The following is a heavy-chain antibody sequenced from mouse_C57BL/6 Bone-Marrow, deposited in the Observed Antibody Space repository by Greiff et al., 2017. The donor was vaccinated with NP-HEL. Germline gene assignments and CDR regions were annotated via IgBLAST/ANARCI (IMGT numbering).Heavy chain of an antibody. D-gene: IGHD1-1*01. V-gene: IGHV5-4*01. CDR3: ARDAMVVAPMDY. CDR1: GFTFSSYA. Sequence: EVQVVESGGGLVKPGGSLKLSCAASGFTFSSYAMSWVRQTPEKRLEWVATISDGGSYTYYPDNVKGRFTISRDNAKNNLYLQMSHLKSEDTAMYYCARDAMVVAPMDYWGQGTSVTVSS. CDR2: ISDGGSYT. J-gene: IGHJ4*01.